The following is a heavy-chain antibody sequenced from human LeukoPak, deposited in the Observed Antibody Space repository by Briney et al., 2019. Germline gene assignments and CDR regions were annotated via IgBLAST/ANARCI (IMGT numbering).Heavy chain of an antibody. Sequence: GGSLRLSCAASGFTFSSYAMHWVRQAPGKGLEWVAVISYDGSNKYYADSVKGRFTISRDNSKNTLYLQMNSLRAEDTAVYYCARLGLSGPDHWGQGTLVTVSS. CDR1: GFTFSSYA. D-gene: IGHD3-16*01. CDR2: ISYDGSNK. CDR3: ARLGLSGPDH. J-gene: IGHJ4*02. V-gene: IGHV3-30-3*01.